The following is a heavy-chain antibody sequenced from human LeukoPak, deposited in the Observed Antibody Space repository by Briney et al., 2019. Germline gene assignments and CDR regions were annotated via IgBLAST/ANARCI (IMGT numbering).Heavy chain of an antibody. Sequence: GGSLRLSCAASGFSFSSSGIHWVRQAPGKGLEWVGFIQYDGNNKHYADSVKGRFTISRDNSKNTLYLQMNSLRAEDTAVYYCGKESTFTGDYWGQGTLVTVSS. V-gene: IGHV3-30*02. CDR3: GKESTFTGDY. CDR1: GFSFSSSG. CDR2: IQYDGNNK. J-gene: IGHJ4*02. D-gene: IGHD1-1*01.